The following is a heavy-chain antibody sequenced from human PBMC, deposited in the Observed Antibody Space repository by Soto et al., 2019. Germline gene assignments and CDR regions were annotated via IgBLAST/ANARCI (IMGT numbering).Heavy chain of an antibody. J-gene: IGHJ4*02. CDR2: IIPLFGTA. Sequence: QVQLVQSGAEVKKPGSSVTVSCKASGGTFSSYAISWVRQAPGQGLELMGGIIPLFGTANYAQKFQGRVTITADESTSTAYMELSSLSSEDTAVYYCARRNTSSDYWGQGTLVTVSS. CDR1: GGTFSSYA. CDR3: ARRNTSSDY. V-gene: IGHV1-69*12. D-gene: IGHD2-2*02.